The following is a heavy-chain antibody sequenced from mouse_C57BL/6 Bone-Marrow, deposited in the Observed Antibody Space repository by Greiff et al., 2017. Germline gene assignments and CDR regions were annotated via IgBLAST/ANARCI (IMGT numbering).Heavy chain of an antibody. Sequence: VQLQQSGPELVKPGASVKLSCKASGYTFTSYDINWVKQRPGQGLEWIGWIYPRDGSTKYNEKFKGKATLTVETSSSTAYLALHSLTSKDSAVYFCARLGTPSYYYAMDYWGQGTSVTVAS. CDR1: GYTFTSYD. CDR3: ARLGTPSYYYAMDY. V-gene: IGHV1-85*01. J-gene: IGHJ4*01. D-gene: IGHD1-2*01. CDR2: IYPRDGST.